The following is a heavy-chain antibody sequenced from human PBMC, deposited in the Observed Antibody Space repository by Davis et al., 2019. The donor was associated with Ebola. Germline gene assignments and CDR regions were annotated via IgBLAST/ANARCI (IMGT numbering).Heavy chain of an antibody. D-gene: IGHD7-27*01. V-gene: IGHV3-73*01. CDR2: IRSKANSYAT. J-gene: IGHJ3*02. Sequence: GESLKISCAASGFTFSGPAMHWVRQASGKGLEWVARIRSKANSYATAYAASVKGRFTISRDDSKNTAYLQMNSLKTEDTAVYYCTSGTGTIDIWGQGTMVTVSS. CDR3: TSGTGTIDI. CDR1: GFTFSGPA.